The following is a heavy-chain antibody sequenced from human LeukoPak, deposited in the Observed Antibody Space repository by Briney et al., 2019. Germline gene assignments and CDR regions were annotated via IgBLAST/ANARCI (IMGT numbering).Heavy chain of an antibody. CDR3: ARNPKLALDAFDI. J-gene: IGHJ3*02. CDR2: INPNSGGT. CDR1: GHIFTVDS. Sequence: GASVKVSCTASGHIFTVDSIHWVRQAPGQGLEWMGWINPNSGGTNYAQKLQGRVTMTRDTSISTAYMELSRLRSDDTAVYYCARNPKLALDAFDIWGQGTMVTVSS. D-gene: IGHD1-1*01. V-gene: IGHV1-2*02.